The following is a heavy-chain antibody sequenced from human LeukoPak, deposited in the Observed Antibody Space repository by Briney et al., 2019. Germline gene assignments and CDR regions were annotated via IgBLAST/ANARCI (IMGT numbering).Heavy chain of an antibody. CDR2: INHSRST. Sequence: SETLSLTCAVYGGSFSGYYWSWIRQPPGKGLQWIGEINHSRSTNYNPSLKSRVTISLDTSKNQFSLKLSSVTAADTAVYYCARDSPRGLPAAGTYWGQGTLVTVSS. V-gene: IGHV4-34*01. CDR3: ARDSPRGLPAAGTY. J-gene: IGHJ4*02. CDR1: GGSFSGYY. D-gene: IGHD6-13*01.